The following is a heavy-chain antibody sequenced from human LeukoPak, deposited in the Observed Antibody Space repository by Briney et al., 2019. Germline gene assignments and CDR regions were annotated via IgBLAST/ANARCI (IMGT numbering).Heavy chain of an antibody. CDR1: GFXFSTYG. CDR2: IWYDGSDK. Sequence: GGSLRLSCAASGFXFSTYGMHWVRQAPGKGLEWVAVIWYDGSDKYYADSVKGRFTISRDNSKNTLYLQMNSLRAEDTAVYYCARDRNVDYFDYWGQGTLVTVAS. J-gene: IGHJ4*02. V-gene: IGHV3-33*01. CDR3: ARDRNVDYFDY. D-gene: IGHD1-1*01.